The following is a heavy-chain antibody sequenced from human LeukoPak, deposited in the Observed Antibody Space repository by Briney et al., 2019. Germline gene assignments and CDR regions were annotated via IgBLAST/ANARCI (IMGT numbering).Heavy chain of an antibody. J-gene: IGHJ5*02. CDR2: IYDSGST. CDR1: GGSISSSSYY. Sequence: PSETLSLTCTVSGGSISSSSYYWGWIRQPPGKGLERIGSIYDSGSTYYNPSLKSRVTISVDTSKNQFSLKLSSVTAADTAVYYCARAGAYCSSTSCLGIWFDPWGQGTLVTVSS. V-gene: IGHV4-39*01. CDR3: ARAGAYCSSTSCLGIWFDP. D-gene: IGHD2-2*01.